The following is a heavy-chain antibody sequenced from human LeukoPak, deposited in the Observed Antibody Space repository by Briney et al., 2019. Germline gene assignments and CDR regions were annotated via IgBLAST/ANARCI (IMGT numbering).Heavy chain of an antibody. CDR2: INWNGGST. J-gene: IGHJ4*02. CDR1: GFTFDDYG. Sequence: RSGGSLRLSCAASGFTFDDYGMNWVRQAPGKGLEWVSGINWNGGSTGYADSVKDQFTISRDNARNSLYLQMNRLRAEDTALYHCARRGDSESSGYDFWGQGTLVTVSS. CDR3: ARRGDSESSGYDF. D-gene: IGHD3-22*01. V-gene: IGHV3-20*01.